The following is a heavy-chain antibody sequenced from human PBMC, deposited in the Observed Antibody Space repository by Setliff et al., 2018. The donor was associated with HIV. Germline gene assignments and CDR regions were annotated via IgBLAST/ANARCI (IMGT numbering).Heavy chain of an antibody. J-gene: IGHJ3*02. D-gene: IGHD3-16*02. V-gene: IGHV4-31*03. CDR2: IYYNGIT. CDR1: GGSINNGAYY. CDR3: AREIVRVALDI. Sequence: SETLSLTCTVSGGSINNGAYYWSWIRHQPGRGLEWIGNIYYNGITHYNPSLKSRLSISIDTSKNQFYLQLNSVTAADTFVFYCAREIVRVALDIWGPGTAVTVSS.